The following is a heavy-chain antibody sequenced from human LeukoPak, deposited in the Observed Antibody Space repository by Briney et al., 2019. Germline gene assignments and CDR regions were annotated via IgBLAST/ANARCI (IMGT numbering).Heavy chain of an antibody. Sequence: AGGSLRLSCTGSGFIFRDFGIHWVRQAPDKGLEWVAIVYSDGSKEYYADSVKGRFTVSRDNAKNTVFLQMNSLRAEDTAVYYCATDRAWYLDSWGQETLVTVSS. V-gene: IGHV3-30*02. CDR1: GFIFRDFG. D-gene: IGHD6-13*01. CDR2: VYSDGSKE. CDR3: ATDRAWYLDS. J-gene: IGHJ4*02.